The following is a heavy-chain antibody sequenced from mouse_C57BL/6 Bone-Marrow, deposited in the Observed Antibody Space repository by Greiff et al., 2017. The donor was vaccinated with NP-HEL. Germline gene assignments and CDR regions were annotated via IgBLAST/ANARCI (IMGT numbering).Heavy chain of an antibody. CDR2: ISSGSGTI. V-gene: IGHV5-17*01. CDR3: ARRTGEDWYFDV. D-gene: IGHD2-13*01. J-gene: IGHJ1*03. CDR1: GFTFSDYG. Sequence: VQLKESGGGLVKPGGSLKLSCAASGFTFSDYGMHWVRQAPEKGLEWVAYISSGSGTIYYADTVKGRFTISRDNAKNSLFLQMTSLRSEDTAMYYCARRTGEDWYFDVWGTGTTVTVSS.